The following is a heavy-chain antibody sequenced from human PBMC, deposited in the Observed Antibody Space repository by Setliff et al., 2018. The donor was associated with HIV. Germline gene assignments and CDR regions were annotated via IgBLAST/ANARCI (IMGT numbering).Heavy chain of an antibody. CDR2: IYYDGRT. Sequence: KTSETLSLTCTFSGGSIRTGAYYWGWIRQPPGKGLEWIGSIYYDGRTFYKPSLKSRLPISVDTSKNQFSLSLNSVTAADAAVYFCARGGAGSADFDSWGQGTLVTVSS. CDR3: ARGGAGSADFDS. J-gene: IGHJ5*01. D-gene: IGHD3-16*01. CDR1: GGSIRTGAYY. V-gene: IGHV4-39*07.